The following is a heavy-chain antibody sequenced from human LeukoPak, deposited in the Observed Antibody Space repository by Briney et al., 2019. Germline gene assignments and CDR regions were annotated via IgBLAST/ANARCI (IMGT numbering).Heavy chain of an antibody. CDR3: ARLGYDSSGYYPNRNSDY. CDR1: GGSISSSSYY. D-gene: IGHD3-22*01. Sequence: SETLSLTCTVSGGSISSSSYYWGWIRQPPGKGLEWIGSIYYSGSTYYNPSLKSRVTISVDTSKNQFSLKLSSVTAADTAVYYCARLGYDSSGYYPNRNSDYWGQGTLVTVSS. V-gene: IGHV4-39*01. CDR2: IYYSGST. J-gene: IGHJ4*02.